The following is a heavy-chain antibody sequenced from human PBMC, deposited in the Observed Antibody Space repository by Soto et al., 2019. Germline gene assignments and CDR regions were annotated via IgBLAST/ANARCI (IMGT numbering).Heavy chain of an antibody. D-gene: IGHD6-13*01. J-gene: IGHJ6*02. CDR1: GDSVSSNSAA. CDR3: AGSSIAAAGHHYYYYGMDG. Sequence: PSQTLSLTCAISGDSVSSNSAAWNWIRQSPSRGLEWLGRTYYRSKWYNDYAVSVKSRITINPDTSKNQFSLQLNSVTPEDTAVYYCAGSSIAAAGHHYYYYGMDGWGQGTTVTVSS. CDR2: TYYRSKWYN. V-gene: IGHV6-1*01.